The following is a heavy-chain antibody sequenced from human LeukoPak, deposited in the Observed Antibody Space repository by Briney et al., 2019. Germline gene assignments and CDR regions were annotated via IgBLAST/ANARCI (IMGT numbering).Heavy chain of an antibody. Sequence: PSETLSLTCTVSGGSISSGVYYWSWVRQHPGKGLEWIGYIYYSGSTYYNPSLKSRVTISVDTSKNQFSLKLTSVTAADTAVYYCARSYSSGWYDYWGQGTLVTVSS. CDR3: ARSYSSGWYDY. CDR2: IYYSGST. D-gene: IGHD6-19*01. J-gene: IGHJ4*02. V-gene: IGHV4-31*03. CDR1: GGSISSGVYY.